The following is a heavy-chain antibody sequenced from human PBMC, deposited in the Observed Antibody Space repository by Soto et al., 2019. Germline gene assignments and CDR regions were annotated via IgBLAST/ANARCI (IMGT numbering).Heavy chain of an antibody. D-gene: IGHD6-13*01. Sequence: QGQLVQSGAEVKKPGSSVKVSCKASGGTFSSYAISWVRQAPGQGLEWMGGIIPIFGTANYAQKFQGRVTITAEESTSTVYMELSSLRSEDTAVYYCARDQDSSSWAHYYYGMDVWGQGTTVTVSS. V-gene: IGHV1-69*01. CDR1: GGTFSSYA. CDR3: ARDQDSSSWAHYYYGMDV. J-gene: IGHJ6*02. CDR2: IIPIFGTA.